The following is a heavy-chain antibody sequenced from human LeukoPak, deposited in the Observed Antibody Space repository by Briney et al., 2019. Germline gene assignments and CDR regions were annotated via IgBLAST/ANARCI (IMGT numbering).Heavy chain of an antibody. J-gene: IGHJ4*02. CDR2: ISPNSADI. V-gene: IGHV3-11*01. Sequence: GGSLRLSCAASGFTFTDVYMSWIRQSSGKGLEWLAYISPNSADISYADSVKGRFTISRDNAKNSLYLQMNSLRVEDTGIYYCSRDPRSLDYWGQGALVTVSS. CDR1: GFTFTDVY. CDR3: SRDPRSLDY.